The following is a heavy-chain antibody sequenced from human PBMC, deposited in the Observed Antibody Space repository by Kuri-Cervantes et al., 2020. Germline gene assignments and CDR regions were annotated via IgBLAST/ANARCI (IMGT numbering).Heavy chain of an antibody. CDR1: GHSISTNYY. CDR3: ARHVINSYYYYHYMDV. Sequence: SQTLSLTCVVSGHSISTNYYWGWVRQSPGKGLEWIGSIYHRESTYYNPSLKSRVTISVDTSKNQFSLRLNSVNAADTAVYYCARHVINSYYYYHYMDVWGKGATVTVSS. D-gene: IGHD2-21*01. J-gene: IGHJ6*03. CDR2: IYHREST. V-gene: IGHV4-38-2*01.